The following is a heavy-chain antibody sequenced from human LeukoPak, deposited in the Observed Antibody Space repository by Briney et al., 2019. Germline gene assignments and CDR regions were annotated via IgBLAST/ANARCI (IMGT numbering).Heavy chain of an antibody. D-gene: IGHD6-13*01. V-gene: IGHV1-2*02. CDR2: INPNSGGT. CDR3: ATDMYSTTTTSTGNFDY. J-gene: IGHJ4*02. Sequence: ASVKVSCKASGYTFTGYYMHWVRQAPGQGLEWMGWINPNSGGTNYAQKFQGRVTMTRDTSISTAYMELSRLRSDDTAAYYCATDMYSTTTTSTGNFDYWGQGTLVTVSS. CDR1: GYTFTGYY.